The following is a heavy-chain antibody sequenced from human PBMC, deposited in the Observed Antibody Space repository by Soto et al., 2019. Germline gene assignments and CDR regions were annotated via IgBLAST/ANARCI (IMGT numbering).Heavy chain of an antibody. J-gene: IGHJ6*02. D-gene: IGHD5-18*01. Sequence: GGSLRLSCAASGFTFSTYGMHWVRQAPGKGLEWVAVISYDGSNKYYADSVKGRFTISRDNFKNTLYLQMNSLGAEDTAVYYCAKPHIQLWYGMDVWGQGTTVTVSS. CDR2: ISYDGSNK. V-gene: IGHV3-30*18. CDR1: GFTFSTYG. CDR3: AKPHIQLWYGMDV.